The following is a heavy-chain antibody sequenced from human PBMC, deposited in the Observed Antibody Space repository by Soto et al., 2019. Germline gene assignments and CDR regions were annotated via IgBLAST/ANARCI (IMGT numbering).Heavy chain of an antibody. CDR2: INPSGGGT. Sequence: QVQLVQSGAEVKKPGASVKVSCKASGFTFTKYYIHLVRQAPGQGLEWMGLINPSGGGTFYAQKFQGRVTVTRDTSTGTVYMELSNLRSEDTAVYFCARDSGDTTLRQWGRSFHYWGQGTLVTVSS. V-gene: IGHV1-46*01. J-gene: IGHJ4*02. D-gene: IGHD1-1*01. CDR1: GFTFTKYY. CDR3: ARDSGDTTLRQWGRSFHY.